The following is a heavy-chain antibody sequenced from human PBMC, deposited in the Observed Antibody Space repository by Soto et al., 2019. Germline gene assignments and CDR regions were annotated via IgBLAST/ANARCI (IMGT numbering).Heavy chain of an antibody. Sequence: QVQLVESGGGVVQPGRSLRLSCAASGFTFSSYGMHWVRQAPGKGLEWMAVIWYDGSNKYYADSVKGRFTISRDNSKHTLYLQMKSLRAEDTAVYYCARDRGRYAFDYWGQGTLVTVSS. CDR1: GFTFSSYG. D-gene: IGHD3-16*01. CDR3: ARDRGRYAFDY. J-gene: IGHJ4*02. V-gene: IGHV3-33*01. CDR2: IWYDGSNK.